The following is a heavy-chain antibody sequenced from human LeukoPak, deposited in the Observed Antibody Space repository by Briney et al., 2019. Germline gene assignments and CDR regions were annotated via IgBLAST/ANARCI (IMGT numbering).Heavy chain of an antibody. V-gene: IGHV4-4*07. CDR3: ARAYCSGGSCYSGFDY. J-gene: IGHJ4*02. D-gene: IGHD2-15*01. CDR2: IYSSGST. Sequence: SETLSLTCTVSGGSISSYYWSWIRQPAGKGLDWIERIYSSGSTNYNPSLKSRVTMSVDTSKNQFSLKLSSVTAADTAVYYCARAYCSGGSCYSGFDYWGQGTLVTVSS. CDR1: GGSISSYY.